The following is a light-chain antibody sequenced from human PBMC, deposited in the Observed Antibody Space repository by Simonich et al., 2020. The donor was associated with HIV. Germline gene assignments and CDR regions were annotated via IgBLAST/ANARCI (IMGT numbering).Light chain of an antibody. CDR2: ESS. V-gene: IGKV1-5*03. J-gene: IGKJ2*01. CDR3: QQYNSYPYI. Sequence: DIQMTPSPSTLSASVGERVTITCRASQSISTWFALYQQKPGKAPKLLIYESSSLESGVPSRFSGSGSGKLFPLTISSLQPDDFATYYCQQYNSYPYIFGQGTKLEIK. CDR1: QSISTW.